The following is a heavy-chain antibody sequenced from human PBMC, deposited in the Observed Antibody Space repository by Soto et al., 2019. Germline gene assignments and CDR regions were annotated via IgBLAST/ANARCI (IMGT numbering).Heavy chain of an antibody. CDR2: IHGSGGST. Sequence: EVQLLESGGGLQRGGGPWELPWAPLGFPFSSFAMNGAARPPGRGRGWVSVIHGSGGSTYYADSVKGRFTISRDNSKNTVDLQMSSLRAGDTAVYYCARGKDRDTVTTFDYWGQGTLVTVSS. CDR1: GFPFSSFA. J-gene: IGHJ4*02. V-gene: IGHV3-23*01. CDR3: ARGKDRDTVTTFDY. D-gene: IGHD4-17*01.